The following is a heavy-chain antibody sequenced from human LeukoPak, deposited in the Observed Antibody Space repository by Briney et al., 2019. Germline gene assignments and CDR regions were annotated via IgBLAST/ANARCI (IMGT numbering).Heavy chain of an antibody. CDR2: IYYSGSA. CDR3: AGVHRVDWNDY. J-gene: IGHJ4*02. CDR1: GGSISSYY. D-gene: IGHD5-12*01. V-gene: IGHV4-59*01. Sequence: PSETLSLTCTVSGGSISSYYWSWIRQPPEKGLEWIGYIYYSGSANYNPSLKSRVTLSVDTSKNQFSLKLSSVTAADTAVYYCAGVHRVDWNDYWGQGTLATVSS.